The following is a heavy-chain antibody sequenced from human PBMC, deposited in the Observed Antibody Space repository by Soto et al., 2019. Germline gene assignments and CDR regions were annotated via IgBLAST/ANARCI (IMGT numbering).Heavy chain of an antibody. D-gene: IGHD3-3*01. CDR3: ARERALDYDFWRGYYFGPFSGY. CDR1: GFTFSSYA. J-gene: IGHJ4*02. CDR2: ISYDGSNK. Sequence: QVQLVESGGGVVQPGRSLRLSCAASGFTFSSYAMHWVRQAPGKGLEWVAVISYDGSNKYYADSVQGRFTISRDNSKNTMYLQISSLRAEDTAVYYCARERALDYDFWRGYYFGPFSGYGGKGTLVTVSS. V-gene: IGHV3-30-3*01.